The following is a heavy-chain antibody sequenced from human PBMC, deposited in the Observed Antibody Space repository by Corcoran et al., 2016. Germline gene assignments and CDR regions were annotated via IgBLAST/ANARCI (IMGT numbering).Heavy chain of an antibody. D-gene: IGHD2-21*01. V-gene: IGHV3-73*02. CDR1: GFTFSDSA. CDR2: IRSKANNYAT. CDR3: SRGIVGYGMDV. J-gene: IGHJ6*02. Sequence: EVQLVESGGDLVQPGGSLTLSCAASGFTFSDSAIHWVRQASGKGLEWVGRIRSKANNYATMFAASVRDRFTISGDESKNTAYLQMNSLESEDKAVYYCSRGIVGYGMDVWGQGTTVTVSS.